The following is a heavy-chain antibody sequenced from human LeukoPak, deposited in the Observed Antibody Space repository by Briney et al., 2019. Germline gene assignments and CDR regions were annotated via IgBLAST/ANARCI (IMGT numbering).Heavy chain of an antibody. CDR2: TKQDGSEK. J-gene: IGHJ4*02. CDR3: ARYSGSYYGGKYYFDY. V-gene: IGHV3-7*01. D-gene: IGHD1-26*01. Sequence: GGSLRLSSAASGFTFSSYWMSWVRQAPGKGLEWVANTKQDGSEKYYVDSVKGRFTISRDNAKNSLYLQMNSLRAEDTAVYYCARYSGSYYGGKYYFDYWGQGTLVTVSS. CDR1: GFTFSSYW.